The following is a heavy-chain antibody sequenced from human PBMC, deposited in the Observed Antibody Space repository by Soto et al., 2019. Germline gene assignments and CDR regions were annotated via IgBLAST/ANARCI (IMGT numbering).Heavy chain of an antibody. CDR3: VKAPGPGEHEF. CDR1: GLAFDKSW. D-gene: IGHD3-16*01. Sequence: EVQLVESGGDLVKSGGSLRLSCAVSGLAFDKSWMTWVRQAPGKGLDWVGRIKSKIDGLTTDYAAPVRGRFTISRDDSKMTLYLQMNSLMPEDTGMYYCVKAPGPGEHEFWGRGTLVTVTS. J-gene: IGHJ4*02. V-gene: IGHV3-15*07. CDR2: IKSKIDGLTT.